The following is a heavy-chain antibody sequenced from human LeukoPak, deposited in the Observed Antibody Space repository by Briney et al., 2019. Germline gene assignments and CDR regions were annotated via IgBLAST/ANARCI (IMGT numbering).Heavy chain of an antibody. CDR3: ASTYYYDSSVGY. Sequence: GGSLRLSCAASGFTLSSYEMNWVRQAPGKGLEWVSYISSSGSTIYYAGSVKGRFTISRDNAKNSLYLQMNSLRAEDTAVYYCASTYYYDSSVGYWGQGTLVTVSS. CDR2: ISSSGSTI. D-gene: IGHD3-22*01. V-gene: IGHV3-48*03. CDR1: GFTLSSYE. J-gene: IGHJ4*02.